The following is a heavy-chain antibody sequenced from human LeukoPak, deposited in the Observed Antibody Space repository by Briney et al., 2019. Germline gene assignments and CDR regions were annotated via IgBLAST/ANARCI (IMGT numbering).Heavy chain of an antibody. CDR1: GFTFSSYW. CDR3: ASDGHSTGSFDY. D-gene: IGHD6-19*01. V-gene: IGHV3-7*05. J-gene: IGHJ4*02. Sequence: GGSVRLSCAASGFTFSSYWMNWVRQAPGKGLEWVANIKQDGSVIYYVDSVKGRFTISRDNAKNSLYLQMNTLRAEDTAVYYCASDGHSTGSFDYWGQGTLVTDCS. CDR2: IKQDGSVI.